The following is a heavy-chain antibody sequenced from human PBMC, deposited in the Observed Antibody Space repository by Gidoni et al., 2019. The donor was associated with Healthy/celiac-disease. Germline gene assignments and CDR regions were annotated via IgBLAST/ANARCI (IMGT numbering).Heavy chain of an antibody. D-gene: IGHD3-22*01. Sequence: EVQLVDSGGGLVQPGRSLRLSFSASGFTFDDYAMHWVRQAPGKGLEWVSGISWNSGSIGYADSVKGRFTISRDNAKNSLYLQMNSLRAEDTALYYCAKAGIGDSSGYGYYFDYWGQGTLVTVSS. CDR1: GFTFDDYA. J-gene: IGHJ4*02. CDR2: ISWNSGSI. CDR3: AKAGIGDSSGYGYYFDY. V-gene: IGHV3-9*01.